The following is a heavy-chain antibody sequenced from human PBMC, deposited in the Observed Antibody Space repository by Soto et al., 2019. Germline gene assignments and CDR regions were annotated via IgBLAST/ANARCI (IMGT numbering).Heavy chain of an antibody. CDR2: IKSDGSST. J-gene: IGHJ6*02. CDR3: SRYYVYRGGTSGGMDV. CDR1: GFTFSSFW. Sequence: GSLRLSCAASGFTFSSFWMHWVRQVPGKGLVWVSRIKSDGSSTRYADSVKGRFTISRDNAKNTLYLQMNSLRAEDTAVYYCSRYYVYRGGTSGGMDVWGQGTTVTVS. D-gene: IGHD3-10*02. V-gene: IGHV3-74*01.